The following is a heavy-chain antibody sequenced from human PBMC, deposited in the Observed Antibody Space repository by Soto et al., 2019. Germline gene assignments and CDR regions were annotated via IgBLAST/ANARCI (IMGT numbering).Heavy chain of an antibody. CDR1: GFTFSNAW. D-gene: IGHD3-3*01. J-gene: IGHJ6*02. CDR2: IKSKTDGGTT. V-gene: IGHV3-15*07. Sequence: PGGSLRLSCAASGFTFSNAWMSWVRQAPGKGLEWVGRIKSKTDGGTTDYAAPVKGRFTISRDDSKNTLYLQMNSLKTEDTAVYYCTTVEVSWVGITIFGVVRDYYGMDVWGQGTTVTVSS. CDR3: TTVEVSWVGITIFGVVRDYYGMDV.